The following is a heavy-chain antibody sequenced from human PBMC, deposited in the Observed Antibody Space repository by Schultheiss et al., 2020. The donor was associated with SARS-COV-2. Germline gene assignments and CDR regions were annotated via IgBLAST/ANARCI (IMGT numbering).Heavy chain of an antibody. J-gene: IGHJ6*02. CDR1: GFSFSKDD. V-gene: IGHV3-23*01. Sequence: GGSLRLSCAGSGFSFSKDDIHWVRQAPGKGLEWVSSISGSGASTYYADSVKGRFTISRDNSKNTLYLQMNSLRVEDTAIYYCAKEVNHYYYFAMDVWGQGTTVTVSS. CDR2: ISGSGAST. CDR3: AKEVNHYYYFAMDV.